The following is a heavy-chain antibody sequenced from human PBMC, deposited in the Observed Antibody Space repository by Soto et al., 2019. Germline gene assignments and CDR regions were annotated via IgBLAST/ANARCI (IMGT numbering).Heavy chain of an antibody. Sequence: PSXTLSLTCAVYGGSFRGYYWSWIRQPPGKGLEWIGEINHSGSTNYNPSLKSRVTISVDTSKNQFSLKLSSVTAADTAVYYCALGIGPRGVTWFDYWGQGTLVTVSS. CDR2: INHSGST. V-gene: IGHV4-34*01. CDR1: GGSFRGYY. CDR3: ALGIGPRGVTWFDY. J-gene: IGHJ4*02. D-gene: IGHD3-16*01.